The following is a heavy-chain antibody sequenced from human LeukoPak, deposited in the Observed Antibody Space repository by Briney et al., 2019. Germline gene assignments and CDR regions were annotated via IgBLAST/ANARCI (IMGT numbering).Heavy chain of an antibody. CDR2: ISSSGSTI. V-gene: IGHV3-48*03. J-gene: IGHJ4*02. CDR1: GFTFSSYE. Sequence: PGGSLRLSCAASGFTFSSYEMNWVRQASGKGLEWVSYISSSGSTIYYADSVKGRFTISRDNAKNSLYLQMNSLRAEDTAVYYCARGLRYFDWLFPGDYWGQGTLVTVSS. D-gene: IGHD3-9*01. CDR3: ARGLRYFDWLFPGDY.